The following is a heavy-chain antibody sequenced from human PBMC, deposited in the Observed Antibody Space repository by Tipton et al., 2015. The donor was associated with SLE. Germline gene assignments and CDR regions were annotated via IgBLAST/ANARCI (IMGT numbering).Heavy chain of an antibody. CDR2: TYYRSKWYN. CDR3: ARESSLVVPSSRSSWFDP. D-gene: IGHD2-15*01. V-gene: IGHV6-1*01. CDR1: GDSVSSNSAA. J-gene: IGHJ5*02. Sequence: LRLSCAISGDSVSSNSAAWNWIRQSPSRGLEWLGRTYYRSKWYNDYAVSVKSRITINPDTSKNQFSLQLNSVTPEDTAVYYCARESSLVVPSSRSSWFDPWGQGTLVTVSS.